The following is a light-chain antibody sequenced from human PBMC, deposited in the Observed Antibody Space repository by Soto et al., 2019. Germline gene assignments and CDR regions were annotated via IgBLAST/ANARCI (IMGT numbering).Light chain of an antibody. CDR2: GAS. Sequence: DIVMTQSPGTLSLSPGEGAALSCRASQSLSSNSLAWYQHQPGQGPRLLIYGASSKATGIPDRFNGSGSGTEFTLTISRLEPEDFAVYYCQQYSSSPQTFGQGTKVDIK. CDR1: QSLSSNS. V-gene: IGKV3-20*01. CDR3: QQYSSSPQT. J-gene: IGKJ1*01.